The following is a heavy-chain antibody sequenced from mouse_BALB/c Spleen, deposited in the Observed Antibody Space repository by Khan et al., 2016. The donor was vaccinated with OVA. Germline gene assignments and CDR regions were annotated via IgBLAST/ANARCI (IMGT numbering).Heavy chain of an antibody. CDR2: ISYSGST. CDR1: GYSITSGYG. Sequence: EVKLLESGPGLVKPSQSLSLTCTVTGYSITSGYGWNWIRQFPGNKLEWMGYISYSGSTNYNPSLKSRISITRDTSTNQFFLQLNSVTTEDTATYYCARTARITYWGQGTTLTVSS. CDR3: ARTARITY. D-gene: IGHD1-2*01. V-gene: IGHV3-2*02. J-gene: IGHJ2*01.